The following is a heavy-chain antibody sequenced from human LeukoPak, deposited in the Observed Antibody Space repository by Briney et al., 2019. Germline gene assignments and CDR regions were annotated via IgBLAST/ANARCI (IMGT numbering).Heavy chain of an antibody. Sequence: GASVKVSCKASGGTFSSYAISWVRQAPGQGLEWMGRIIPILGIANYAQKFQGRVTITADKSTSTAYMELSSLRSEDTAVYYCARERGYPRSPFDYWGQGTLVTVSS. CDR1: GGTFSSYA. CDR3: ARERGYPRSPFDY. D-gene: IGHD3-22*01. J-gene: IGHJ4*02. V-gene: IGHV1-69*04. CDR2: IIPILGIA.